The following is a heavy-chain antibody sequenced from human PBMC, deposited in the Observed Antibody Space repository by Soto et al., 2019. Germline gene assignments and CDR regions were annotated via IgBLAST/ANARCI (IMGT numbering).Heavy chain of an antibody. J-gene: IGHJ2*01. CDR3: AKAHMSTTTQYPQLTSSTHASYWYLDL. D-gene: IGHD5-12*01. V-gene: IGHV3-23*01. Sequence: EVQLLESGGGLVQPGGSLRLSCAASGFTFSSYAMCWVRQAPGKGLEWVSAISGSGGSTYYADSVKGRFTISRDNSKNTLYLQMNSPRAEAKARFYCAKAHMSTTTQYPQLTSSTHASYWYLDLWGRGTLVTVSS. CDR1: GFTFSSYA. CDR2: ISGSGGST.